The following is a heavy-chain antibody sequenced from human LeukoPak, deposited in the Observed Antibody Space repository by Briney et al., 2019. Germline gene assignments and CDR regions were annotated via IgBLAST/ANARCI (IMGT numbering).Heavy chain of an antibody. V-gene: IGHV4-59*08. CDR1: GGSIRGYH. Sequence: SETLSLTCTVSGGSIRGYHWSWIRQPPGKGLEWIGYIYYSGSTNYNPSLESRVTISVDTSKSQFSLKVSSVTAADTAVYYCARLYYDRSSYYYYFDYWGRGTLVTVSS. CDR2: IYYSGST. CDR3: ARLYYDRSSYYYYFDY. D-gene: IGHD3-22*01. J-gene: IGHJ4*02.